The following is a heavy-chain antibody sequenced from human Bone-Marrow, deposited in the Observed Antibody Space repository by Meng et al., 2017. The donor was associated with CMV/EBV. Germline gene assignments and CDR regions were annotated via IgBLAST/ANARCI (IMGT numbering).Heavy chain of an antibody. CDR1: RSSVCY. V-gene: IGHV4-39*01. D-gene: IGHD3-3*01. CDR3: ARLLITIFGVVTTNWFDP. CDR2: IYYSGST. Sequence: RSSVCYWGWIRQPPGEGLEWIGSIYYSGSTYYTPSRKSRVSISVDTSKNQFSLKLSSVTAADTAVYYCARLLITIFGVVTTNWFDPWGQGTLVTVSS. J-gene: IGHJ5*02.